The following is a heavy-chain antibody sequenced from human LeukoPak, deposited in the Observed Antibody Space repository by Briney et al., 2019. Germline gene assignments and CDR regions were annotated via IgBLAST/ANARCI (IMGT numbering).Heavy chain of an antibody. CDR3: ARGYDSSGYYSGRDY. CDR1: GFTFDDYA. Sequence: GGSLRLSCAASGFTFDDYAMHWVRQAPGKGLEWVSGISWNSGSIGYADSVKGRFTISRDNAKNSLYLQMNSLRAEDMALYYCARGYDSSGYYSGRDYWGQGTLVTVSS. V-gene: IGHV3-9*03. D-gene: IGHD3-22*01. CDR2: ISWNSGSI. J-gene: IGHJ4*02.